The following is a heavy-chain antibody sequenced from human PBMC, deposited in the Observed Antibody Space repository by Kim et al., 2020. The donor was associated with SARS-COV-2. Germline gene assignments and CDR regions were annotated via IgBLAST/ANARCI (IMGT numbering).Heavy chain of an antibody. D-gene: IGHD5-18*01. CDR3: ARLEFDYSYAGWFDP. Sequence: GGSLRLSCAASGFTFSSYWMSWVRQAPGKGLEWVANIKQDGSEKYYVDSVKGRFTISRDNAKNSLYLQMNSLRAEDTAVYYCARLEFDYSYAGWFDPWGQGTLVTVSS. J-gene: IGHJ5*02. V-gene: IGHV3-7*01. CDR1: GFTFSSYW. CDR2: IKQDGSEK.